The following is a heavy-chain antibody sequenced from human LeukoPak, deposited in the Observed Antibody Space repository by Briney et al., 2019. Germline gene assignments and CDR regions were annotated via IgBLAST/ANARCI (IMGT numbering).Heavy chain of an antibody. CDR2: ISATGGST. CDR1: GFTFSNYA. D-gene: IGHD3-16*02. V-gene: IGHV3-23*01. Sequence: GGSLRLSCAASGFTFSNYAMSWVRQAPGKGLEWVAGISATGGSTHYADSAKGRFTISRDNSKNTVYLQMRNLRVEHPAVYYCAKVVGGNIDYCFEHWGEGILVAVSS. J-gene: IGHJ1*01. CDR3: AKVVGGNIDYCFEH.